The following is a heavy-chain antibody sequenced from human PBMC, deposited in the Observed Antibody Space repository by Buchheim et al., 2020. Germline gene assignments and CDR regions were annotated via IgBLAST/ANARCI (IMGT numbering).Heavy chain of an antibody. Sequence: QVQLVQSGAEVKKPGASVKVSCKASGYTFTSYAMHWVRQAPGQRLEWMGGINAGSGNSKYSQKFQVRVTITRDTSANTADMELSSLRSEDTAVYYCARAPIAVASGYGMDVWGQGTT. D-gene: IGHD6-19*01. V-gene: IGHV1-3*01. CDR2: INAGSGNS. CDR1: GYTFTSYA. CDR3: ARAPIAVASGYGMDV. J-gene: IGHJ6*02.